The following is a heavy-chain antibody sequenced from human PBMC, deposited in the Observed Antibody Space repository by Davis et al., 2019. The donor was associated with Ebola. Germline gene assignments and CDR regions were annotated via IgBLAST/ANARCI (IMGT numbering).Heavy chain of an antibody. D-gene: IGHD5-24*01. CDR3: ARHRELYWYFDL. CDR2: IYYSGST. V-gene: IGHV4-34*01. J-gene: IGHJ2*01. CDR1: GGSFSGYY. Sequence: SETLSLTCAVYGGSFSGYYWSWIRQSPGKGLEWIGSIYYSGSTYYNPSLKSRVTISVDTSKNQFSLKLSSVTAADTAVYYCARHRELYWYFDLWGRGTLVTVSS.